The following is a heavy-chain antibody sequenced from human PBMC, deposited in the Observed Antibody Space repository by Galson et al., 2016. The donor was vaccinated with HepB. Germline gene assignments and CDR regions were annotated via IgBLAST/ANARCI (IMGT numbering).Heavy chain of an antibody. CDR3: AKGIGSGWSDS. CDR2: IKHDGSEK. D-gene: IGHD6-19*01. CDR1: GFTFSRSW. V-gene: IGHV3-7*03. Sequence: SLRLSCAASGFTFSRSWLSWVRQAPGKGLEWVANIKHDGSEKYYVDPVKGRFTISRDNARNFLFLQMNNLRSEDTALYYCAKGIGSGWSDSWGPGTLVSVSS. J-gene: IGHJ5*01.